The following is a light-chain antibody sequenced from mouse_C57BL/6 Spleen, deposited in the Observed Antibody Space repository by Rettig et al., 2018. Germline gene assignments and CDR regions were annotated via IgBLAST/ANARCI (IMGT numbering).Light chain of an antibody. CDR3: QQWSSNPPT. V-gene: IGKV4-72*01. Sequence: QKPGSSPKPWIYATSNLASGVPARFSGSGSGTSYSLTISRVEAEDAATYYCQQWSSNPPTFGAGTKLELK. J-gene: IGKJ5*01. CDR2: ATS.